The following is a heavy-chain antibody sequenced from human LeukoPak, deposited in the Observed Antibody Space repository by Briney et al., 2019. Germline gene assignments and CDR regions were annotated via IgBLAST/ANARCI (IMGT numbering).Heavy chain of an antibody. V-gene: IGHV4-59*01. Sequence: SETLSLTCTVSGGSISSYYWSWIRQPPGKGLEWIGYIYYSGSTNYNPSLKSRVTISVDTSKNQFSLKLSSVTAADTAVYYCASSSGWYSDAFDIWGQGTMVTVSS. D-gene: IGHD6-19*01. CDR2: IYYSGST. J-gene: IGHJ3*02. CDR1: GGSISSYY. CDR3: ASSSGWYSDAFDI.